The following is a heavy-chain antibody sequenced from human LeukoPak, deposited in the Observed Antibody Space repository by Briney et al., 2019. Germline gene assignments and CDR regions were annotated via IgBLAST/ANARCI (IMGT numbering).Heavy chain of an antibody. CDR3: ARELVSSGSGYFDL. CDR1: GFTFSNFG. J-gene: IGHJ2*01. V-gene: IGHV3-23*01. CDR2: ITGSTTWT. D-gene: IGHD3-10*02. Sequence: GGSLRLSCEASGFTFSNFGMTWVRQAPGKGLQWVSDITGSTTWTYYAASVKGRFTVSRDNSQNTPHLQMSSLRADDTAVYYCARELVSSGSGYFDLWGRGTLVTVSS.